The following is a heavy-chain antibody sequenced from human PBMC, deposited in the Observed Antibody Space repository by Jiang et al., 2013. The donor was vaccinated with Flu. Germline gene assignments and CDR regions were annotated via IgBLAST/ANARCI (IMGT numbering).Heavy chain of an antibody. CDR3: ARDIKDGSGSYYKPNPPWGAFDI. CDR2: IIPIFGTA. J-gene: IGHJ3*02. D-gene: IGHD3-10*01. V-gene: IGHV1-69*01. Sequence: GAEVKKPGSSVKVSCKASGGTFSSYAISWVRQAPGQGLEWMGGIIPIFGTANYAQKFQGRVTITADESTSTAYMELSSLRSEDTAVYYCARDIKDGSGSYYKPNPPWGAFDIWGQGTMVTVSS. CDR1: GGTFSSYA.